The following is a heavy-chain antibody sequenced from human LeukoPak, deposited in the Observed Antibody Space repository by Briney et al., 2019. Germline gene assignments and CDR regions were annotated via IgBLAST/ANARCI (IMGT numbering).Heavy chain of an antibody. V-gene: IGHV1-2*02. J-gene: IGHJ4*02. D-gene: IGHD3-22*01. Sequence: ASVKVSCKASGYTFTGYYMHWVRQAPGQGLEWMGWINPNSGGTNYAQKFQGRATMTRDTSISTAYMELRSLRSDDTAVYYCARSYYYDSSGYSYYFDYWGQGTLVTVSS. CDR3: ARSYYYDSSGYSYYFDY. CDR2: INPNSGGT. CDR1: GYTFTGYY.